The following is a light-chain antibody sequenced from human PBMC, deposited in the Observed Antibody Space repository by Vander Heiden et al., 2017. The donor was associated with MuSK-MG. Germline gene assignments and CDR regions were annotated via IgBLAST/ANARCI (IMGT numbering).Light chain of an antibody. CDR3: ATWDDSLSGRVV. CDR2: NNN. Sequence: QSVLTQPPSASGTPGQRVTISCSGSNSNIGSNPVNWYQQLPGTAPKVLIYNNNQRPSGVPDRFSASKSGISVSLAISGLQSEDEGDYYCATWDDSLSGRVVFGGGTKVTVL. V-gene: IGLV1-44*01. CDR1: NSNIGSNP. J-gene: IGLJ2*01.